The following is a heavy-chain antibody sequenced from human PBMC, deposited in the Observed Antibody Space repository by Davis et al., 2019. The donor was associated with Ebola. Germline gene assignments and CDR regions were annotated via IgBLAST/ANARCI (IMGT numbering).Heavy chain of an antibody. D-gene: IGHD3-10*01. CDR1: GVSISRHY. CDR2: IYYTGNA. J-gene: IGHJ4*02. CDR3: SERGSSV. V-gene: IGHV4-59*03. Sequence: PSETLSLTCTVSGVSISRHYWSWIRQPPGKRLEWIGPIYYTGNAYYNSSLASRATISVDTSNNKFSLKLTSVTAADTAMYYCSERGSSVWGQGTLVTVSS.